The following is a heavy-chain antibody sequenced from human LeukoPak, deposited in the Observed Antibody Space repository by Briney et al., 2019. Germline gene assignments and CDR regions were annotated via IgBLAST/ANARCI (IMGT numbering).Heavy chain of an antibody. D-gene: IGHD5-12*01. V-gene: IGHV1-46*01. J-gene: IGHJ5*02. CDR2: ITPSGGST. Sequence: SVKVSCKASGYTFTSYYMHWVRQAPGQGLEWMGIITPSGGSTSYAQKFRGRVTMTTDTSTSTVYMELSGLRSEDTAVYYCARGGSGGKDWFDPWGQGTLVTVSS. CDR3: ARGGSGGKDWFDP. CDR1: GYTFTSYY.